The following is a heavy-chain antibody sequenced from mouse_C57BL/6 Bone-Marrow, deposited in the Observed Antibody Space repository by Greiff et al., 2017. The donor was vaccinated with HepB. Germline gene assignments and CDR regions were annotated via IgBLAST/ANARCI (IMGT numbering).Heavy chain of an antibody. CDR1: GFTFSDAW. Sequence: EVQLQESGGGLVQPGGSMKLSCAASGFTFSDAWMDWVRQSPEKGLEWVAEIRNKANNHATYYAESVKGRFTISRDDSKSSVYLQMNSLRAEDTGIYYCTRPNYYGSSYGYAMDYWGQGTSVTVSS. V-gene: IGHV6-6*01. CDR3: TRPNYYGSSYGYAMDY. D-gene: IGHD1-1*01. J-gene: IGHJ4*01. CDR2: IRNKANNHAT.